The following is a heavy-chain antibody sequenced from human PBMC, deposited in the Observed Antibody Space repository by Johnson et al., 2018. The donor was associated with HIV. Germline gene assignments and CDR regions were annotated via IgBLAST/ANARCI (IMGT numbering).Heavy chain of an antibody. J-gene: IGHJ3*02. CDR1: GFTLSSYV. Sequence: QVQLVESGGGVVQPGRSLRLSCAVSGFTLSSYVMHWVRQAPGKGLEWVAVMSYDGSNKYYADSVKGRFTISRDNSKNTLYLQMNSLRAEDTAVYYCASCESDSSGRGAFDIWGQGTRVTVSS. V-gene: IGHV3-30*03. CDR3: ASCESDSSGRGAFDI. D-gene: IGHD3-22*01. CDR2: MSYDGSNK.